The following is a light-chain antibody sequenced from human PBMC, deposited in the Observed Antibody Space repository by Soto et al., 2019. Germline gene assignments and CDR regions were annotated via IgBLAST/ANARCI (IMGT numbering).Light chain of an antibody. CDR3: QHYNRYSEA. V-gene: IGKV1-5*03. CDR1: QTISSW. CDR2: KAS. J-gene: IGKJ1*01. Sequence: DIQMTQSPSTLSGSVGDSVTITCRASQTISSWLAWYQQKPGKAPKLLIYKASTLKSGVPSRFSGSGSGTEFTLTISSLQPDDFATYYCQHYNRYSEAFGQGTKVDIK.